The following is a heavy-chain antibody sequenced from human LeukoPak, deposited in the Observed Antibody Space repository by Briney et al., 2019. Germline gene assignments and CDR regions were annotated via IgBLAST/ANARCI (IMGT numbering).Heavy chain of an antibody. CDR3: AREEGGGHMDV. CDR1: GFTFSSFS. V-gene: IGHV3-48*01. D-gene: IGHD1-26*01. CDR2: ISSSSSTI. Sequence: PGGSLRLSCAASGFTFSSFSVNWVRQAPGKGLEGVSYISSSSSTIYYADSVKGRFTISRDNAKNSLYLQMNSLRAEDTAVYYCAREEGGGHMDVWGKGTTVTVSS. J-gene: IGHJ6*03.